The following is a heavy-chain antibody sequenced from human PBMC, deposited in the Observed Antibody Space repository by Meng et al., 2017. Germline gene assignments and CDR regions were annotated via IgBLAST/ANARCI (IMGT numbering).Heavy chain of an antibody. D-gene: IGHD3-22*01. CDR2: IYYSGST. Sequence: SETLSLTCTVSGGSISSGGYYWSWIRQHPGKGLEWIGYIYYSGSTYYNPSLKSRVTISVDTSKNQFSLKLSPVTAADTAVYYCARDSYLTDYYDSSGYYKHDAFDIWGQGTMVTVSS. J-gene: IGHJ3*02. V-gene: IGHV4-31*03. CDR3: ARDSYLTDYYDSSGYYKHDAFDI. CDR1: GGSISSGGYY.